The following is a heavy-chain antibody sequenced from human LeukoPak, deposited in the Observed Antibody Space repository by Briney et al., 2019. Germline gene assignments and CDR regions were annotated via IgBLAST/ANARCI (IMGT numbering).Heavy chain of an antibody. V-gene: IGHV4-34*01. CDR3: ARYCSSSSCRGQDRDWFDP. J-gene: IGHJ5*02. CDR2: INHSGST. D-gene: IGHD2-2*01. Sequence: PGGSLRLSCAASGFTFSEYWMSWVRQAPGKGLEWIGEINHSGSTNYNPSLKSRVTISVDTSKNQFSLKLSSVTAADTAVYYCARYCSSSSCRGQDRDWFDPWGQGTLVTVSS. CDR1: GFTFSEYW.